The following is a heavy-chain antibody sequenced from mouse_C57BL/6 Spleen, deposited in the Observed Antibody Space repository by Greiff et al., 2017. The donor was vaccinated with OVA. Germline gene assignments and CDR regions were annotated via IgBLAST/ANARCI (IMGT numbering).Heavy chain of an antibody. V-gene: IGHV14-2*01. CDR3: ERDDY. Sequence: EVQLQQSGAELVKPGASVKLSCTASGFNIKDYYMHWVKQRTEQGLEWIGWIDPEDGETKYAPNFQGKATITADTSSNTAYLQRSSLTAKDTDDYYSERDDYWGQGTTLTVSS. J-gene: IGHJ2*01. CDR1: GFNIKDYY. CDR2: IDPEDGET.